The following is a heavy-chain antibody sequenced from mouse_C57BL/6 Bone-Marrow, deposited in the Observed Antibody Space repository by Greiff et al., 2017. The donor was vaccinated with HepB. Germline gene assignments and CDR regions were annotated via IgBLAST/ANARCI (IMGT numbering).Heavy chain of an antibody. CDR3: AKQDGSSHYYAMDY. V-gene: IGHV2-9*01. CDR2: IWGGGST. Sequence: VKVVESGPGLVAPSQSLSITCTVSGFSLTSYGVDWVRQPPGKGLEWLGVIWGGGSTNYNSALMSRLSISKDNSKSQVFLKMNSLQTDDTAMYYCAKQDGSSHYYAMDYWGQGTSVTVSS. D-gene: IGHD1-1*01. CDR1: GFSLTSYG. J-gene: IGHJ4*01.